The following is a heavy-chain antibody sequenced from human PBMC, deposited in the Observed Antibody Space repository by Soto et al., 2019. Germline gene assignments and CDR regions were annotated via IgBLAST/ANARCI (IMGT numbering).Heavy chain of an antibody. D-gene: IGHD1-26*01. Sequence: QVHLVESGGGVVQPGRSLRLSCAASGFTFSSYTMHWVRQAPGRGLAWVAVISQDGGIQHYADSVKGRFTISRDNSASTLYLQMNGLSSEDTAVYYCVTSELSFAYWGQGSLVTVSS. J-gene: IGHJ4*02. CDR1: GFTFSSYT. CDR3: VTSELSFAY. CDR2: ISQDGGIQ. V-gene: IGHV3-30-3*01.